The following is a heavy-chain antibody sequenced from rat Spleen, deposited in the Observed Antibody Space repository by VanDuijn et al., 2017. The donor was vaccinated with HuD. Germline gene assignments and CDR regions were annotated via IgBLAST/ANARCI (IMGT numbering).Heavy chain of an antibody. CDR2: ITNTGCST. CDR1: GFTFSDYG. D-gene: IGHD1-4*01. Sequence: EVQLVESGGGLVQPGRSLKLSCAASGFTFSDYGTHWSRQAPGKGLEWVASITNTGCSTYYPDSVKVRITISRDNAKSNLYLQMDSLRSEDTASYYCTTLPYYWGQGVMVTVSS. J-gene: IGHJ2*01. V-gene: IGHV5-20*01. CDR3: TTLPYY.